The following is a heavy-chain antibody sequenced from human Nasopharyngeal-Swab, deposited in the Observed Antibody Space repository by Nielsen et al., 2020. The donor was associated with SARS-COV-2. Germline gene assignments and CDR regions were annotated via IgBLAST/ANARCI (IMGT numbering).Heavy chain of an antibody. CDR3: ERGPSNSRFDF. Sequence: GESLKISCAASGFTFTDYYMSWIRQAPGKGLEWISYISDSGTTKYADSVKGRLTNSRDNAQNSVYLQLNSLRAEDTAVYYCERGPSNSRFDFWGQGSLVTVSS. J-gene: IGHJ5*01. V-gene: IGHV3-11*01. CDR1: GFTFTDYY. D-gene: IGHD6-13*01. CDR2: ISDSGTT.